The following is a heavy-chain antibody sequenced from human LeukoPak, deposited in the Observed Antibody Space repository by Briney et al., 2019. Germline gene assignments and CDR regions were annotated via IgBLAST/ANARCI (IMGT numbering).Heavy chain of an antibody. V-gene: IGHV3-74*03. D-gene: IGHD3-22*01. J-gene: IGHJ1*01. CDR3: ARAPSEIGGYYPEYFRH. CDR2: IKSDGRT. Sequence: PGGSLRLSCAASGFTLSNYWMHWVRQAPGKGLVWVSRIKSDGRTKYADSVKGRFTISRDNAKNKVSLQMNSLRSEDSGECYCARAPSEIGGYYPEYFRHWGQGTLVIVSS. CDR1: GFTLSNYW.